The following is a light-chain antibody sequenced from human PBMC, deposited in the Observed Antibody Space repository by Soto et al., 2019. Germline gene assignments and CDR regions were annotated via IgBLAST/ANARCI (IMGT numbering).Light chain of an antibody. CDR3: QQYETFSGT. J-gene: IGKJ1*01. V-gene: IGKV1-5*03. CDR1: QTISSW. CDR2: KAS. Sequence: DIQMTQSPSTLSGSVGDRVTITRRASQTISSWLAWYQQKPGKAPKLLIYKASTLKSGVPSRFSGSGSGTKFTLTIASLQPDDFATYYCQQYETFSGTFGPGTKVDIK.